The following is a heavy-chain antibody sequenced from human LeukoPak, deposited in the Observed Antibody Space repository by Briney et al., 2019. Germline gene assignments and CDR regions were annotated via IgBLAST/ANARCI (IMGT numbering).Heavy chain of an antibody. CDR2: IYYSGST. CDR1: GGSISSGDYY. V-gene: IGHV4-30-4*08. CDR3: ARVPTYYYDSSGYYLDY. D-gene: IGHD3-22*01. Sequence: SETLSLTCTVSGGSISSGDYYWSWIRQPPGKGLEWIGYIYYSGSTYYNPSLKSRVTISVDTSKNQFSLKLSSVTAADTAVHYCARVPTYYYDSSGYYLDYWGQGTLVTVSS. J-gene: IGHJ4*02.